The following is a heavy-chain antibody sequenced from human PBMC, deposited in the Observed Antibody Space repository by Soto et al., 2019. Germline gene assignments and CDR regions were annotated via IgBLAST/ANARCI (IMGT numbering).Heavy chain of an antibody. CDR2: INPNSGGT. CDR1: GYTFTGYY. V-gene: IGHV1-2*02. J-gene: IGHJ4*02. D-gene: IGHD3-3*01. Sequence: SVKVSCKASGYTFTGYYMHWVRQAPVQGLEWMGWINPNSGGTNYAQKFQGRVTMTRDTSISTAYMELSRLRSDGTAVYYCATSAYDFWSRLTFDYWGQGTLVTVSS. CDR3: ATSAYDFWSRLTFDY.